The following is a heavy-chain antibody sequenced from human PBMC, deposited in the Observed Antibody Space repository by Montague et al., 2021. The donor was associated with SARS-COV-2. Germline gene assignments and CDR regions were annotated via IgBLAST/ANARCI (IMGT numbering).Heavy chain of an antibody. D-gene: IGHD3-16*01. J-gene: IGHJ3*02. Sequence: ETLSLTCSVSGDSISSYYYNWIRQTPGKGPEWIGYAYYVPSTNSANTXSNPSLKRRVTISLDTSENQFSLKLSSVTAADTAVYYCARTWRFGQSYGLDIWGQGTMVTVSS. V-gene: IGHV4-59*01. CDR1: GDSISSYY. CDR2: AYYVPSTNSANT. CDR3: ARTWRFGQSYGLDI.